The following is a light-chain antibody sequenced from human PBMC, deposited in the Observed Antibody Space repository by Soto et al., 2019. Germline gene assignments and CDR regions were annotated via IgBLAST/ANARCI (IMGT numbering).Light chain of an antibody. CDR2: DVS. V-gene: IGLV2-14*03. CDR3: SSYTTSSTWV. Sequence: QSVLTQPASVSGSPGQSITISCTGTSSDVGGYNYVSWHQHHPGKAPKLMIYDVSNRPSGVSNRFSGSKSGNTASLTISGLHAEDEADYYCSSYTTSSTWVFGGGTKMTVL. J-gene: IGLJ3*02. CDR1: SSDVGGYNY.